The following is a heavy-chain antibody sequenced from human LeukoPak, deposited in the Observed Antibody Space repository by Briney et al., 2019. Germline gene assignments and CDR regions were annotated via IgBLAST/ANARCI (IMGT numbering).Heavy chain of an antibody. V-gene: IGHV6-1*01. Sequence: SQTLSLTCAISGDTVSSNSAAWNWIRQYPSRGLEWLGRTYYRSKWYNDYSVSVKSRITINPDTSKNQFSLQLNSVTPEDTAVYYCARSTSIVTTGLDYWGQGTLVTVSS. CDR1: GDTVSSNSAA. CDR3: ARSTSIVTTGLDY. D-gene: IGHD1-1*01. J-gene: IGHJ4*02. CDR2: TYYRSKWYN.